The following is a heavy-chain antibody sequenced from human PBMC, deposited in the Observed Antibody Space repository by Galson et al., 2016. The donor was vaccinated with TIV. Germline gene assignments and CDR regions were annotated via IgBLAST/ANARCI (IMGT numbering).Heavy chain of an antibody. J-gene: IGHJ3*01. D-gene: IGHD4-17*01. CDR3: ARETYGDYDNYDAFDF. Sequence: SVKVSCKASGGTFTSYAINWVRQAPGQGLEWMGEIIPAFGTVNFAQRFRGRVVMTADKPTSTACMELSSLTFEDTAMYFCARETYGDYDNYDAFDFWGRGTMVTVSS. CDR2: IIPAFGTV. CDR1: GGTFTSYA. V-gene: IGHV1-69*06.